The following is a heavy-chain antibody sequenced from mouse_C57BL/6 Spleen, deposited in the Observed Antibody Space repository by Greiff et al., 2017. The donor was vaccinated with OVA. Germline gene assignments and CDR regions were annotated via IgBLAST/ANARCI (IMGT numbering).Heavy chain of an antibody. CDR2: IWGDGST. J-gene: IGHJ4*01. CDR3: AKPGRMVTPYYYAMDY. CDR1: GFSLTSYG. D-gene: IGHD2-3*01. V-gene: IGHV2-3*01. Sequence: VKLMESGPGLVAPSQSLSITCTVSGFSLTSYGVSWVRQPPGKGLEWLGVIWGDGSTNYHSALISRLSLRKDNSKSQVFLKLNSLQTDDTATYYCAKPGRMVTPYYYAMDYWGQGTSVTVSS.